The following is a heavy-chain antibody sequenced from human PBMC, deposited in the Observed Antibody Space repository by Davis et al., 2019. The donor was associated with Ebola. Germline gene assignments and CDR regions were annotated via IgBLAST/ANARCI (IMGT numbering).Heavy chain of an antibody. J-gene: IGHJ5*02. Sequence: GESLKISCAASGFTFRSFGMHWVRQAPGKGLEWVATIYYDASTRYYAGSVKGRFTISRDDSKNTLFLQMNSLRAEDTAVYYCARGPTTVTDWFDPWGQGTLVTVSS. CDR3: ARGPTTVTDWFDP. V-gene: IGHV3-33*01. CDR2: IYYDASTR. D-gene: IGHD4-11*01. CDR1: GFTFRSFG.